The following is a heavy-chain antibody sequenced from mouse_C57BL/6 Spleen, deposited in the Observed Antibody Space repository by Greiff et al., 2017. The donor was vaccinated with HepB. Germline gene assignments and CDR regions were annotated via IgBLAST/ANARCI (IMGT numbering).Heavy chain of an antibody. CDR3: AREDDYGSRGWYFDV. V-gene: IGHV1-82*01. D-gene: IGHD1-1*01. Sequence: QVQLKQSGPELVKPGASVKISCKASGYAFSSSWMNWVKQRPGKGLEWIGRIYPGDGDTNYNGKVKGKATLTADKSSSTAYMQLSSLTSEDSAVYFCAREDDYGSRGWYFDVWGTGTTVTVSS. J-gene: IGHJ1*03. CDR2: IYPGDGDT. CDR1: GYAFSSSW.